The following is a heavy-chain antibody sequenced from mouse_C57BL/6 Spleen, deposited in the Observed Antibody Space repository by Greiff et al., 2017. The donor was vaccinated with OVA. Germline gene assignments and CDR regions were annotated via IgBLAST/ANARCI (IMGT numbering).Heavy chain of an antibody. CDR3: AKGGGLRRWFAY. D-gene: IGHD2-4*01. V-gene: IGHV1-55*01. J-gene: IGHJ3*01. Sequence: VQLQQSGAELVKPGASVKMSCKASGYTFTSYWITWVKQRPGQGLEWIGDIYPGSGSTNYNEKFKSKATLTVDTSSSTAYMQLSSLTSEDSAVYYCAKGGGLRRWFAYWGQGTLVTVSA. CDR1: GYTFTSYW. CDR2: IYPGSGST.